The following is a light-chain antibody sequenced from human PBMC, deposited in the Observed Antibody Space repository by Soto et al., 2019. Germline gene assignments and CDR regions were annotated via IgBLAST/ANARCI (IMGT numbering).Light chain of an antibody. Sequence: EIVMTPSPAILSVSPGSRSTSSGRASQSVSNNYLAWYKQNPGQAPRILIYAASTRASGIPARFSGSGSGTEFTLTIGSLQSEEFAVDYRRRYSSLPSFGQGTRLEIK. CDR2: AAS. CDR1: QSVSNN. CDR3: RRYSSLPS. V-gene: IGKV3-15*01. J-gene: IGKJ5*01.